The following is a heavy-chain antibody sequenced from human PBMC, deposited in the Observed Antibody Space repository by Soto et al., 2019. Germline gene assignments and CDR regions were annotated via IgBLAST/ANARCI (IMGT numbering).Heavy chain of an antibody. CDR1: GFTFSSYG. CDR3: ARDLSGYDPYYFDY. J-gene: IGHJ4*02. CDR2: TWHDGSNK. V-gene: IGHV3-33*01. D-gene: IGHD5-12*01. Sequence: QVQLVESGGGVVQPGRSLRLSCAVSGFTFSSYGMHWVRQAPGKGLEWLAVTWHDGSNKYYADSVKGRFTISRDNSKNTLYLQMNSLRAEDTAVYYCARDLSGYDPYYFDYWGQRTLVTVYS.